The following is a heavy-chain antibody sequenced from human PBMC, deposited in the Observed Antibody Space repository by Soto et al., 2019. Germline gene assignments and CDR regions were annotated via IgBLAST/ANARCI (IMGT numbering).Heavy chain of an antibody. J-gene: IGHJ4*02. CDR2: ISLYHHST. D-gene: IGHD2-21*02. CDR3: ARELYSCGGDCPYYMDY. Sequence: QAQLVQSGAEVKKPGASVRVSCKTSGYPFTDYFIHWVRQAPGQGLEWMGIISLYHHSTSYAQKFQGRLTVTADTSTTTVYMDLRSLTSEDSAVYWCARELYSCGGDCPYYMDYWGQGTLVTVSS. V-gene: IGHV1-46*01. CDR1: GYPFTDYF.